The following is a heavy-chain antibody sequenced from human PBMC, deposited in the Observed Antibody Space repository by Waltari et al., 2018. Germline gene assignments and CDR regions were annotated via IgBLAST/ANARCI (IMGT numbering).Heavy chain of an antibody. Sequence: QVTLKESGPVLVKPTETLTLTCTVSGFSLSNARMGVSWIRQPPGKALEWLAHIFSNDEKSYRTSLKSGLTISKDTSKSQVVLTMTNMDPVDTATYYCARMASRQKTNNWFDPWGQGTLVTVSS. D-gene: IGHD4-17*01. CDR2: IFSNDEK. CDR3: ARMASRQKTNNWFDP. V-gene: IGHV2-26*01. CDR1: GFSLSNARMG. J-gene: IGHJ5*02.